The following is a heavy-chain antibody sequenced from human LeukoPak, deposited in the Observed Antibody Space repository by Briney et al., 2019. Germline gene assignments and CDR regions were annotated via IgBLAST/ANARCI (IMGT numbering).Heavy chain of an antibody. D-gene: IGHD3-3*01. CDR3: ARDGQAYYDFWSGYYTGHYYYYYSMDV. V-gene: IGHV4-4*07. Sequence: PSETLSLTCTVSGGSISSYYWSWIRQPAGKGLEWIGRIYTSGSTNYNPSLKSRVTMSVDTSKNQFSLKLSSVTAADTAVYYCARDGQAYYDFWSGYYTGHYYYYYSMDVWGQGTTVTVSS. J-gene: IGHJ6*02. CDR2: IYTSGST. CDR1: GGSISSYY.